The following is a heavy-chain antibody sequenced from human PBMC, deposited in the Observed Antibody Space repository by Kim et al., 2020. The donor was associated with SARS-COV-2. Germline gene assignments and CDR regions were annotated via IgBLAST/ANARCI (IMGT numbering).Heavy chain of an antibody. J-gene: IGHJ4*02. Sequence: SETLSLTCTVSGGSISSSSYYWGWIRQPPGKGLEWIGSIYYSGSTYYNPSLKSRVTISVDTSKNQFSLKLSSVTAADTAVYYCARDQGTLAVAGNWGQGTLVTVSS. V-gene: IGHV4-39*07. CDR3: ARDQGTLAVAGN. D-gene: IGHD6-19*01. CDR1: GGSISSSSYY. CDR2: IYYSGST.